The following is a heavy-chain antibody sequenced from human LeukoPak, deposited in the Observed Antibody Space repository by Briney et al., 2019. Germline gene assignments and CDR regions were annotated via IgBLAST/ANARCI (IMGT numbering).Heavy chain of an antibody. CDR2: VKDDGSGK. CDR1: GFTFSNAW. CDR3: ARVGYSSSWSPSDY. D-gene: IGHD6-13*01. V-gene: IGHV3-7*01. Sequence: GGSLRLSCAASGFTFSNAWMSWVRQAPGKGLEWVANVKDDGSGKYYVDSLKGRFTISRDNAKNSLYLQMNSLRAEDTAVYYCARVGYSSSWSPSDYWGQGALVTVSS. J-gene: IGHJ4*02.